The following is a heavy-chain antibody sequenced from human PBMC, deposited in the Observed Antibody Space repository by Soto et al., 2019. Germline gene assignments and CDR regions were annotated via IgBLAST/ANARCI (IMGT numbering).Heavy chain of an antibody. J-gene: IGHJ6*03. V-gene: IGHV3-49*03. CDR2: IRSKAYGGTT. D-gene: IGHD3-3*01. CDR3: TRDNMYDFWSGYYAYYYYYYMDV. Sequence: GGSLRLSCTASGFTFGDYAMSWFRQAPGKGLEWVGFIRSKAYGGTTEYAASVKGRFTISRDDSESIAYLQMNSLKTEDTAVYYCTRDNMYDFWSGYYAYYYYYYMDVWGKGTTVTVSS. CDR1: GFTFGDYA.